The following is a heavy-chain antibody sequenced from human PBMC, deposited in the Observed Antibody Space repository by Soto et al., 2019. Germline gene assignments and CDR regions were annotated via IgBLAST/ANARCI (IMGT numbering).Heavy chain of an antibody. Sequence: SVTATSKASVYTYTSYALHSLHHAPAQRLEWMGWINAGNGNTKYSQKFQGRVTITRDTSASTAYMELSSLRSEDTAVYYCARSPSLLTDYWGQGTLVTVSS. J-gene: IGHJ4*02. CDR3: ARSPSLLTDY. CDR2: INAGNGNT. D-gene: IGHD2-2*01. CDR1: VYTYTSYA. V-gene: IGHV1-3*01.